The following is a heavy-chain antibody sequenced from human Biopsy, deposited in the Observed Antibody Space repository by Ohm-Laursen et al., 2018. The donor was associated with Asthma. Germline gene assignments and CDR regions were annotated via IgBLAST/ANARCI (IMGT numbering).Heavy chain of an antibody. Sequence: GTLSLTCAVYGGSFSGYYWSWIRQPPGKGLEWIGEINHSGGNNYNPSLKSRVTISVETSKNQFSLKLSSVTAADTAVYYCARAGQCSSTSCYNPGWFDPWGQGTLVTVSS. D-gene: IGHD2-2*01. CDR2: INHSGGN. J-gene: IGHJ5*02. CDR3: ARAGQCSSTSCYNPGWFDP. V-gene: IGHV4-34*01. CDR1: GGSFSGYY.